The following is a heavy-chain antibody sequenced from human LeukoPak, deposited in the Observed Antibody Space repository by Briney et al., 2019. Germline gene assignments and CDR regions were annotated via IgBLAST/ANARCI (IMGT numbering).Heavy chain of an antibody. J-gene: IGHJ4*02. CDR3: ARGRLVSSQPFDY. D-gene: IGHD6-6*01. CDR2: IYFSGGT. Sequence: SETLSLTCTVSGDSISSSNCYWGWIRQPPGKGLEWIGSIYFSGGTYYNASLKSRVTISVDTSKNQFSLKLSSVTAADTAVYYCARGRLVSSQPFDYWGQGTLVTVSS. CDR1: GDSISSSNCY. V-gene: IGHV4-39*01.